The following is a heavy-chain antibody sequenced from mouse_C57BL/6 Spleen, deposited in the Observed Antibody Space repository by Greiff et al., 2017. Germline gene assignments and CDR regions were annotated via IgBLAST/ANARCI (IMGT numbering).Heavy chain of an antibody. Sequence: QVQLQQSGAELVKPGASVKISCKASGYAFSSYWMNWVKQRPGKGLEWIGQIYPGDGDTNYNGKFKGKATLTADKSSSTAYMQLSILTSEDSAVYFCARSDYGSSYYFDVWGTGTTVTVSS. V-gene: IGHV1-80*01. CDR3: ARSDYGSSYYFDV. CDR1: GYAFSSYW. D-gene: IGHD1-1*01. CDR2: IYPGDGDT. J-gene: IGHJ1*03.